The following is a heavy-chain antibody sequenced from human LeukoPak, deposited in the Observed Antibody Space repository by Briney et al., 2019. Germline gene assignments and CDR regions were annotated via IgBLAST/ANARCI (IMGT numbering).Heavy chain of an antibody. CDR3: ARAPSGYSYGYYPADY. CDR2: IYTSGST. Sequence: SQTLSLTCTVSGGSISSGSYYWSWIRQPAGKGLEWIGRIYTSGSTNYNPSLKSRVTISVDTSKNQFSLKLSSVTAADTAVYCCARAPSGYSYGYYPADYWGQGTLVTVSS. CDR1: GGSISSGSYY. V-gene: IGHV4-61*02. D-gene: IGHD5-18*01. J-gene: IGHJ4*02.